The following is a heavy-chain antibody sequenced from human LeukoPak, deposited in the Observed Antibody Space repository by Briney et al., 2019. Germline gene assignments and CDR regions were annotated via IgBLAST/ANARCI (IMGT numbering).Heavy chain of an antibody. D-gene: IGHD6-13*01. CDR2: ISAYNGNT. Sequence: ASVKVSCKASGYTFTSYGISWVRQAPGQGLEWMGWISAYNGNTNYAQKLQGRVTMTTDTSTSTAYMELRSLRSDDTAVYYCARERPGSSWYTDNYGMDVWGQGTTVTVSS. V-gene: IGHV1-18*01. CDR1: GYTFTSYG. CDR3: ARERPGSSWYTDNYGMDV. J-gene: IGHJ6*02.